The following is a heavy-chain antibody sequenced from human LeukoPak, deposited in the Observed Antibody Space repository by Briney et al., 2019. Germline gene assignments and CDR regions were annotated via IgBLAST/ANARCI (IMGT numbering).Heavy chain of an antibody. V-gene: IGHV3-30*04. CDR2: IPYDGSDK. D-gene: IGHD1-26*01. CDR1: GFIFSSYA. CDR3: ARDTRGSYNYYYYMDV. Sequence: GRSLRLSCAASGFIFSSYAMHWVRQAPGKGLEWVAVIPYDGSDKYCAESVKGRFTFSRDNSNNTLYLQMNSLRAEDTAVYYCARDTRGSYNYYYYMDVWGKGTTVTVSS. J-gene: IGHJ6*03.